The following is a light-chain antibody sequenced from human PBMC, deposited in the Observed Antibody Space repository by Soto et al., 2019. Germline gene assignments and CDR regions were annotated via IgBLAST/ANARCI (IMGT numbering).Light chain of an antibody. CDR2: GAS. CDR1: QSANSN. Sequence: EIVMTQSPATLSVSPGERATLSCRASQSANSNLAWYQQKPGQAPRLLIYGASTRATGIPARFSGSGSGTEFTLTISSLQSEDFAVYYCQHYTNWPPYTFGQGTKVDIK. V-gene: IGKV3-15*01. CDR3: QHYTNWPPYT. J-gene: IGKJ2*01.